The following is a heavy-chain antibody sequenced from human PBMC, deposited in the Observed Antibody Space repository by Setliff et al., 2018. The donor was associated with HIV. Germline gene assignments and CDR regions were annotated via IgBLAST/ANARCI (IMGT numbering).Heavy chain of an antibody. Sequence: GESLKISCKASGYSFTSYWIGWVRLMPGKGLEWMGIISPDDSDTRYSPSFQGQVTISADKSISTAYLQWSSLKASDTAMYYCARGKGYLWGSINNWFDPWGQGTLVTVS. CDR3: ARGKGYLWGSINNWFDP. V-gene: IGHV5-51*01. J-gene: IGHJ5*02. CDR2: ISPDDSDT. CDR1: GYSFTSYW. D-gene: IGHD3-16*01.